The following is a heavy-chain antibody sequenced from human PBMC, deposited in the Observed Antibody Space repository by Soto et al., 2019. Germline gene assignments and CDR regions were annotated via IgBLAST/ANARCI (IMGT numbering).Heavy chain of an antibody. Sequence: ASVKVSCKASGYTFTAYSIHWMRQAPGQRLEWMGWINVGKGNTRYSEKFQDRVTISRDTSASTAYLELSSLTSGDTAVYYCARPRQGYDGYYIPFDFWGHGTLVTVSS. CDR3: ARPRQGYDGYYIPFDF. V-gene: IGHV1-3*01. D-gene: IGHD3-22*01. CDR1: GYTFTAYS. J-gene: IGHJ4*01. CDR2: INVGKGNT.